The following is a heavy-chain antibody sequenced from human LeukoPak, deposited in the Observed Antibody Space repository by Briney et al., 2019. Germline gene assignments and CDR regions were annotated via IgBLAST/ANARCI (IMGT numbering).Heavy chain of an antibody. J-gene: IGHJ2*01. CDR3: TRTEWPDDWYFDL. D-gene: IGHD3-3*01. CDR1: GFTFGDYA. Sequence: GSLRLSCTASGFTFGDYAMSWVRQAPGKGLEWVGFIRSKAYGGTTEYAASVKGRFTISRDDSKSIAYLQMNSLKTEDTAVYYCTRTEWPDDWYFDLWGRGTLVTVSS. CDR2: IRSKAYGGTT. V-gene: IGHV3-49*04.